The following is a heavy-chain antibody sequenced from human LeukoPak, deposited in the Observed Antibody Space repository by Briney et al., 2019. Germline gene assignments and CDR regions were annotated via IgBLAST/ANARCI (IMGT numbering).Heavy chain of an antibody. D-gene: IGHD2-21*02. CDR2: INSDGSST. J-gene: IGHJ4*02. CDR3: ARDSNRWGREFDY. CDR1: GFTFSSYW. V-gene: IGHV3-74*01. Sequence: GGSLRLSCAASGFTFSSYWMHWVGQAPGKGLVWVSRINSDGSSTSYADSVKGRFTISRDNAKNTLYLQMNSLRAEDTAVYYCARDSNRWGREFDYWGQGTLVTVSS.